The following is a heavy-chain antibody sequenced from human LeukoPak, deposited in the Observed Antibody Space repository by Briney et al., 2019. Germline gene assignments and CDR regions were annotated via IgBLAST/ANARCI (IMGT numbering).Heavy chain of an antibody. CDR3: ARDPGYCSGGSCPLYYFDY. CDR2: INAGNGNT. D-gene: IGHD2-15*01. V-gene: IGHV1-3*01. Sequence: ALVKVSCKASGYTFTSYAMHWVRQAPGQRLEWMGWINAGNGNTKYSQKFQGWVTMTRDTSISTAYMELSRLRSDDTAVYYCARDPGYCSGGSCPLYYFDYWGQGTLVTVSS. CDR1: GYTFTSYA. J-gene: IGHJ4*02.